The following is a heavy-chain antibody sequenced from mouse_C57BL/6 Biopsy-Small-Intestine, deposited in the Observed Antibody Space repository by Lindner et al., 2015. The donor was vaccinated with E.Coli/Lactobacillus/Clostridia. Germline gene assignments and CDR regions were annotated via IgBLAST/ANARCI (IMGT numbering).Heavy chain of an antibody. CDR2: INPGSGNI. V-gene: IGHV1-54*01. CDR3: AREGLLLRSYYFDY. D-gene: IGHD1-1*01. J-gene: IGHJ2*01. CDR1: GYAFTNYL. Sequence: VQLQESGAELVRPGTSVMVSCKASGYAFTNYLIEWVKQRPGQGLEWIGVINPGSGNINYNEKFKGKATLTADKSSSTVYMQLSSLTSEDSAVYFCAREGLLLRSYYFDYWGQGTTLTVSS.